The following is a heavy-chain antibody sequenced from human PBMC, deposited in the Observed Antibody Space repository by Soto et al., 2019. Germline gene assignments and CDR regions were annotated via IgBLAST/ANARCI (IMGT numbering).Heavy chain of an antibody. D-gene: IGHD6-19*01. CDR2: IWYDGSNK. V-gene: IGHV3-33*01. CDR1: GFTFSSYG. J-gene: IGHJ4*02. Sequence: QVQLVESGGGVVQPGRSLRLSCAASGFTFSSYGMHWVRQAPGKGLEWVAVIWYDGSNKYYADSVKGRFTISRDNSNNTLYLQMNRLRAEDTAVYYCAREMAQWLEGGRYFDYWGQGTLVTVSS. CDR3: AREMAQWLEGGRYFDY.